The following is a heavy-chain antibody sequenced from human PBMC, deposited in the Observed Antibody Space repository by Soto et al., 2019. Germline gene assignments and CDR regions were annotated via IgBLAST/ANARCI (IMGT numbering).Heavy chain of an antibody. V-gene: IGHV3-30*18. D-gene: IGHD3-22*01. CDR1: GFTFSSYG. Sequence: QVQLVESGGGVVQPGRSLRLSCAASGFTFSSYGMHWVRQAPGKGLEWVAVISYDGSKKYYADSVKGRFTISRDNSKNTLYLQMNSLRAEDTAVYYCAKDYYDSSGVNYYYYGMDVWGQGTTVTVSS. CDR3: AKDYYDSSGVNYYYYGMDV. J-gene: IGHJ6*02. CDR2: ISYDGSKK.